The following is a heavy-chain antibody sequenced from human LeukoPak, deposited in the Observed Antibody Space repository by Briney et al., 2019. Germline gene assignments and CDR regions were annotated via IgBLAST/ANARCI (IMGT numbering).Heavy chain of an antibody. J-gene: IGHJ5*02. D-gene: IGHD6-25*01. Sequence: PSETLFLTCTVSGGSISNYYWNWIRQPPGRGLEWIGYIYYIGSTNYNPSLKSRVTISVDTSKNQFSLKLNSVTAADTAVYYCARGGLSSTDNWFDPWGQGTLVTVSS. V-gene: IGHV4-59*01. CDR2: IYYIGST. CDR1: GGSISNYY. CDR3: ARGGLSSTDNWFDP.